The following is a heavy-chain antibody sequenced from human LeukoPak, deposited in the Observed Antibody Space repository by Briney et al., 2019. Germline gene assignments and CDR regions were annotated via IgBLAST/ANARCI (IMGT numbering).Heavy chain of an antibody. J-gene: IGHJ4*02. CDR2: IWYDGSNK. V-gene: IGHV3-33*01. Sequence: PGGSLRLSCAASGFIFSSSGMHWVRQTPGKGLEWVGIIWYDGSNKYYADSVKGRFTISRDNADNALYLQMNSLRGDDTAVYYCARGVDSAIDWWGQGTLVTVSS. CDR3: ARGVDSAIDW. D-gene: IGHD3-9*01. CDR1: GFIFSSSG.